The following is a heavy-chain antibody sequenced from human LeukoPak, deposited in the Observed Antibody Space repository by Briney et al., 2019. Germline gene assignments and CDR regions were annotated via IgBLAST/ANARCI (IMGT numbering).Heavy chain of an antibody. CDR1: GFTFTSYS. CDR3: AKDIGLYCSRGSCYSGLFDY. CDR2: ISSDSTYI. V-gene: IGHV3-21*04. Sequence: SGGSLRLSCAGSGFTFTSYSSTWVRQAPGKGLEWVASISSDSTYIYYADSVKGRFTISRDNAKNSLYLQMNSLRAEDTALYYCAKDIGLYCSRGSCYSGLFDYWGQGTLVTVSS. D-gene: IGHD2-15*01. J-gene: IGHJ4*02.